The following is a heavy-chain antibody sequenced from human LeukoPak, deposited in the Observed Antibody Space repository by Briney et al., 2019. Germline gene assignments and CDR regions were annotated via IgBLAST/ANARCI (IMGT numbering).Heavy chain of an antibody. V-gene: IGHV3-30*02. CDR3: AKDQLGEELLGDY. D-gene: IGHD1-26*01. CDR1: GFTFSSYG. J-gene: IGHJ4*02. Sequence: GGSLRLSCAASGFTFSSYGMHWVRQAPGKGLEWVAFIRYDGSNKYNADSVKGRFTISRDNSKNTPYLQMNSLRAEDTAVYYCAKDQLGEELLGDYWGQGTLVTVSS. CDR2: IRYDGSNK.